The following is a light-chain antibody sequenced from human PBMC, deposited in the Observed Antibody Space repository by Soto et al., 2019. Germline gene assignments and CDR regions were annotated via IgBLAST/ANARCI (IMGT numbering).Light chain of an antibody. Sequence: ILLTQSLASLAVSLGERATINCRSSQSVLYSSTNKNNLAWFQQKPGQPPKLLIYWASTREFGVPDRFSGSGSGTDFTLTIRSLQAEDVAIYYCQQYDSIPLTFGQGTKVDIK. CDR2: WAS. CDR1: QSVLYSSTNKNN. V-gene: IGKV4-1*01. J-gene: IGKJ1*01. CDR3: QQYDSIPLT.